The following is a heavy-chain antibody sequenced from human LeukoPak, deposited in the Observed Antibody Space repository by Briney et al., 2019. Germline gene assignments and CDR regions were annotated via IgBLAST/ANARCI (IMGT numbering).Heavy chain of an antibody. D-gene: IGHD2-2*01. V-gene: IGHV3-23*01. CDR1: GFTFSSYA. CDR3: AKDLRAGYCSSTSCPISLGS. J-gene: IGHJ4*02. Sequence: GGSLRLSCAASGFTFSSYAMSWVRQAPGKGLEWVSGISGYGGSTYYADSVKGRFTISRDNPKNTLYLQMNSLRAEDTAVYYCAKDLRAGYCSSTSCPISLGSWGQGTLVTVSS. CDR2: ISGYGGST.